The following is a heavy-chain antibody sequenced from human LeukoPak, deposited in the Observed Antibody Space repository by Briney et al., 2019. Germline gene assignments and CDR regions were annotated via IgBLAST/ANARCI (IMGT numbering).Heavy chain of an antibody. Sequence: GGSLRLSCAASGFTFSSYAMHWVRQAPGKGLEWAAVISYDGSNKYYADSVKGRFTISRDNSKNTLYLQMNSLRAEDTAVYYCARAGYDFWSGHYYYYGMDVWGQGTTVTVSS. D-gene: IGHD3-3*01. CDR1: GFTFSSYA. V-gene: IGHV3-30-3*01. CDR2: ISYDGSNK. J-gene: IGHJ6*02. CDR3: ARAGYDFWSGHYYYYGMDV.